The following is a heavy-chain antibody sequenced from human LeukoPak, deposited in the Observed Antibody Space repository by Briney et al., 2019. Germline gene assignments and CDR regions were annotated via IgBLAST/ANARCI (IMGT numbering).Heavy chain of an antibody. CDR2: ISYDGSNK. CDR3: ARAAGGYRGYFDY. J-gene: IGHJ4*02. CDR1: GFTFSSYA. D-gene: IGHD5-12*01. Sequence: HPGRSLRLSRAASGFTFSSYAMHWVRQAPGKGLEWVAVISYDGSNKYYADSVKGRFTISRDNSKNTLYLQMNSLRAEDTAVYYCARAAGGYRGYFDYWGQGTLVTVSS. V-gene: IGHV3-30*04.